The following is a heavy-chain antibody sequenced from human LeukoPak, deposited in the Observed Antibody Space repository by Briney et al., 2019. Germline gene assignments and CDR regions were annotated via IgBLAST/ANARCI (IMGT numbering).Heavy chain of an antibody. D-gene: IGHD6-19*01. CDR3: ARVTVAGTRYYYYGMDV. J-gene: IGHJ6*02. V-gene: IGHV3-30*02. CDR1: GFTFSTYN. Sequence: GGSLRLSCAASGFTFSTYNMHWVRQAPGKGLEWVAFIRFDVSNKYYADSVKGRFTISRDNSKNTLYLQMNSLRAEDTAVYYCARVTVAGTRYYYYGMDVWGQGTTVTVSS. CDR2: IRFDVSNK.